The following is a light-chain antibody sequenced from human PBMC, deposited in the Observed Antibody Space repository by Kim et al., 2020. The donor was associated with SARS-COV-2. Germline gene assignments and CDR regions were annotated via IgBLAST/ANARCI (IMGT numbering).Light chain of an antibody. J-gene: IGKJ4*01. Sequence: SASVGDRVTISCRASQDIAKFLAWYQQRPGKAPKLLIYAASTLQSGVPSRFSASGSGTDFTLTISGLQPEDVASYYCQRYNSAELTFGGGTKVDIK. V-gene: IGKV1-27*01. CDR2: AAS. CDR3: QRYNSAELT. CDR1: QDIAKF.